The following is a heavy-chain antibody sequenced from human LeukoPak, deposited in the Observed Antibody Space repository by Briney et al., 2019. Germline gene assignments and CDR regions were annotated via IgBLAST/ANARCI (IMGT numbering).Heavy chain of an antibody. CDR1: GYTFTRYY. J-gene: IGHJ4*02. CDR3: ARLDYGDYVG. Sequence: ASVKLSCKASGYTFTRYYMHWVRQAPGQGLEWMGIINPSAGSTSYAQKFQGRVTITRDTSASTAYMELSSLRSEDTAVYYCARLDYGDYVGWGQGTLVTVSS. CDR2: INPSAGST. V-gene: IGHV1-46*01. D-gene: IGHD4-17*01.